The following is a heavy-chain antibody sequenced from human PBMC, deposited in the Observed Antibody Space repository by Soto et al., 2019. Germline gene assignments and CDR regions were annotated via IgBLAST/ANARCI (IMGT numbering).Heavy chain of an antibody. D-gene: IGHD6-19*01. CDR1: GDSITTHY. Sequence: QVQLQESGPGLVTPSGTLSLTCSVSGDSITTHYWNWIRQTPGKGLEWIGDIYYNGSANYNPSLKRRVTISLDTSGTQFSLRLRSVTAADTAVYFCARDRRTTGWFYFDYWGQGTLVTVSS. V-gene: IGHV4-59*11. CDR3: ARDRRTTGWFYFDY. J-gene: IGHJ4*02. CDR2: IYYNGSA.